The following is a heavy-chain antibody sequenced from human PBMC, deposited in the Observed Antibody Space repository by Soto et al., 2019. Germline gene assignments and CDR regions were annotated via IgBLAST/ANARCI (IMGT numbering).Heavy chain of an antibody. D-gene: IGHD2-15*01. V-gene: IGHV3-74*01. CDR1: GFTFSSYW. J-gene: IGHJ4*02. Sequence: EVQLVESGGGLVQPGGSPRLSCAASGFTFSSYWMPWVRQAPGKGLVWVSRINSDGSSTSYADSVKGRFTISRDNAKNTLYLQMNSLRAEDTAVYYCVRTSLVVAAATREDYWGQGTLVTVSS. CDR2: INSDGSST. CDR3: VRTSLVVAAATREDY.